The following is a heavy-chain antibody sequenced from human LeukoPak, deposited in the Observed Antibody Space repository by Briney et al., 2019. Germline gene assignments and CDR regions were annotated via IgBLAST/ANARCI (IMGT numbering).Heavy chain of an antibody. D-gene: IGHD4/OR15-4a*01. CDR3: ARGGLTMRTFDY. CDR2: INHSGST. Sequence: SETLSLTCAVYGGSFSGYYWSWIRQPPGKGLEWIGEINHSGSTNYNPSLKSQVTISVDTSKNQFSLKLSSVTAADTAVYYCARGGLTMRTFDYWGQGTLVTVSS. V-gene: IGHV4-34*01. J-gene: IGHJ4*02. CDR1: GGSFSGYY.